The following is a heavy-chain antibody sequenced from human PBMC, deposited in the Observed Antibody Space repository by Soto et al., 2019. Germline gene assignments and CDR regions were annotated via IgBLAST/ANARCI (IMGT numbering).Heavy chain of an antibody. Sequence: SETLSLTCAVSGGSISSGGYSWSWIRQPPGKGLEWIGYIYHSGSTYYNPSLKSRVTISVDRSKNQFSLKLSSVTAADTAVYYCARNLYGSGSYYNANNWFDPWGQGTLVTVSS. V-gene: IGHV4-30-2*01. CDR2: IYHSGST. CDR3: ARNLYGSGSYYNANNWFDP. CDR1: GGSISSGGYS. J-gene: IGHJ5*02. D-gene: IGHD3-10*01.